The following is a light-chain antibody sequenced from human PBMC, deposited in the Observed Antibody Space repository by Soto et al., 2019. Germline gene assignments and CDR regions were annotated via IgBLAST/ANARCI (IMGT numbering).Light chain of an antibody. CDR2: AAS. V-gene: IGKV1-9*01. CDR1: QGISSY. Sequence: IQLTQSPSSLSASVGDRFTITCRASQGISSYLAWYQQKPGKAPKLLIYAASTLQSGVPSRFSGSGSGTDFTLTISSLQPEDVATYYCQHLGTFGQGTKVEIK. CDR3: QHLGT. J-gene: IGKJ1*01.